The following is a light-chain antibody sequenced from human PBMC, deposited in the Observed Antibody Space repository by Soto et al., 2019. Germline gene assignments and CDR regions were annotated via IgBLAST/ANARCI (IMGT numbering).Light chain of an antibody. CDR2: DAS. V-gene: IGKV3-11*01. CDR3: QQRASWPHG. J-gene: IGKJ2*03. Sequence: EVVLTQSPATLSLSPGERATLSCRASQSVSSYLVWYQQTPGQAPRLLIHDASNRATGIPARFSGSGSGTDFTLTISRLETEDSAVYYCQQRASWPHGFGQGTKLEIK. CDR1: QSVSSY.